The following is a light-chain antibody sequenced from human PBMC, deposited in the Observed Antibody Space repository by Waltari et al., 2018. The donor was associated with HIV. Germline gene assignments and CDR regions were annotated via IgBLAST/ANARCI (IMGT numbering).Light chain of an antibody. V-gene: IGLV2-14*01. CDR2: DAD. J-gene: IGLJ3*02. Sequence: QSALTQPASVSGSPGQTITISCSTSTADILNHHSISWFRHPPNRAPRLILLDADIRPSGSPFRFSGSKTDTTASLTISGLQFEDEGDYYCTSSMPGGALLFGGGTKVTVL. CDR1: TADILNHHS. CDR3: TSSMPGGALL.